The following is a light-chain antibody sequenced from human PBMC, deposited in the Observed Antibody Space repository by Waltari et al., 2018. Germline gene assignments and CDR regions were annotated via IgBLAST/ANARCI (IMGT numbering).Light chain of an antibody. V-gene: IGLV6-57*01. Sequence: NFMLTQPHSVSESPGKTVTISCTRSTGNTASNYVQWYQQRPGSSPTTLIYADDQRPSGVPDRFSGSIDSSSNSASLTISGLKTEDEADYYCQSYDSSHHVIFGGGTKLTVL. CDR2: ADD. J-gene: IGLJ2*01. CDR3: QSYDSSHHVI. CDR1: TGNTASNY.